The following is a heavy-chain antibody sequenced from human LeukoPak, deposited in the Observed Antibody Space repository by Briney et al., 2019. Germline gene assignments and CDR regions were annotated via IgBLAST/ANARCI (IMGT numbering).Heavy chain of an antibody. CDR2: IYYSGST. V-gene: IGHV4-39*01. J-gene: IGHJ3*02. Sequence: SETLSLTCGVSGGSVSSISYFWGWIRQPPGKGLQWIGSIYYSGSTYYNPSLKSRVTISVDTSKNQFSLKLRSVTATDTAVYYCARLPGGYYYDSSGYYHDAFDIWGQGTTVTVSS. CDR3: ARLPGGYYYDSSGYYHDAFDI. D-gene: IGHD3-22*01. CDR1: GGSVSSISYF.